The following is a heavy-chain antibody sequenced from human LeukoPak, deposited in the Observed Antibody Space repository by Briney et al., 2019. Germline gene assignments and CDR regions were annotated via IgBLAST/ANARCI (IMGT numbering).Heavy chain of an antibody. CDR1: GYSISSGYF. CDR3: ACSRDLYSPLDY. CDR2: IYHSGTT. D-gene: IGHD5-24*01. J-gene: IGHJ4*02. V-gene: IGHV4-38-2*01. Sequence: SETLSLTCAASGYSISSGYFWGWIRQPPGKGLEWIGSIYHSGTTYYNPSLKSRITISVDTSKNQFSLKLNSVTAADTALYYCACSRDLYSPLDYWGQGTLVTVSS.